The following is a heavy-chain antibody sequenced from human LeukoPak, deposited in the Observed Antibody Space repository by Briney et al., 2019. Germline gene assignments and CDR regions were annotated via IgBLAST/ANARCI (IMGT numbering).Heavy chain of an antibody. V-gene: IGHV1-8*01. J-gene: IGHJ4*02. CDR1: GYTFTSYD. CDR2: MNPNSGNT. Sequence: ASVKVSCKASGYTFTSYDINWVRQATGQGLEWMGWMNPNSGNTGYAQKFQGRVTMTRNTSISTAYMELSSLRSEDTAVYYCARGSPRCMVRGVYYFDYWGQGTLVTVSS. D-gene: IGHD3-10*01. CDR3: ARGSPRCMVRGVYYFDY.